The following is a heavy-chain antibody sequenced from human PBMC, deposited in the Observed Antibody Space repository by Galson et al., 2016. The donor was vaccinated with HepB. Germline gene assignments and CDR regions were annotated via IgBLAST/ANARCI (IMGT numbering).Heavy chain of an antibody. CDR3: ARPLYYYSSGYHQYFQH. CDR2: INPSSSST. CDR1: GFTISSYS. V-gene: IGHV3-48*02. Sequence: SLRLSCAASGFTISSYSMNWVRQAPGKGLEWVSYINPSSSSTHYADSVKGRFIISRDNAKNSLYLQMDSLRDEDTAVYYCARPLYYYSSGYHQYFQHWGQGTLVTASS. J-gene: IGHJ1*01. D-gene: IGHD3-22*01.